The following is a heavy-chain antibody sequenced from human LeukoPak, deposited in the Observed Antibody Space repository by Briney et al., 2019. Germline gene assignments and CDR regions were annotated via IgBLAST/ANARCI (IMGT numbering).Heavy chain of an antibody. CDR2: IYYSGST. V-gene: IGHV4-31*03. J-gene: IGHJ4*02. CDR1: GGSISSGGYY. D-gene: IGHD2-15*01. Sequence: SETLSLTCTASGGSISSGGYYWSWIRQHPGKGLEWIGYIYYSGSTYYNPSLKSRVTISVDTSKNQFSLKLSSVTAADTAVYYCAGDGCSGGSCYIDYWGQGTLVTVSS. CDR3: AGDGCSGGSCYIDY.